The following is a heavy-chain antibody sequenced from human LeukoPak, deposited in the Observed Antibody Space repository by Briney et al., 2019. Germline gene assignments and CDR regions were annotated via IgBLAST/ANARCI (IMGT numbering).Heavy chain of an antibody. V-gene: IGHV4-39*01. CDR1: GFTFSSYG. CDR3: ARHAYYPPKYYFDY. D-gene: IGHD3-10*01. CDR2: IYYSGST. J-gene: IGHJ4*02. Sequence: GSLRLSCAASGFTFSSYGMSWVRQAPGKGLEWIGSIYYSGSTYYNPSLKSRVTISVDTSKNQFSLKLSSVTAADTAVYYCARHAYYPPKYYFDYWGQGTLVTVSS.